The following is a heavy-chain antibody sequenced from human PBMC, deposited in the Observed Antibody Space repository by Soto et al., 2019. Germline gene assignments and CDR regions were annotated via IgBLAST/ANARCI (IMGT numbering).Heavy chain of an antibody. CDR3: ARVRSGVGYNWFDP. J-gene: IGHJ5*02. V-gene: IGHV4-31*02. D-gene: IGHD3-16*01. CDR1: GGSISSGAYY. CDR2: IYYSGST. Sequence: SLTWTVSGGSISSGAYYWSLIRQHPGRGLEWIGYIYYSGSTYYNPSLKSRVTISVDTSKSQFSLKLSSVTAADTAVYYCARVRSGVGYNWFDPWGQGTLVTVSS.